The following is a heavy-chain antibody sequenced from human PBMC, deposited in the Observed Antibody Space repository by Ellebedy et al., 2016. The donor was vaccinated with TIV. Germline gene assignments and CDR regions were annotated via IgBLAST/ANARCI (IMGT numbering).Heavy chain of an antibody. J-gene: IGHJ3*02. Sequence: GESLKISCAASGFTFSHYWMNWVRQAPGKGLVWVSRINSDGSSTSYADSVKGRFTISRDNAKNTLYLQMNSLKIEDTAVYYCARGASGRSASGSSGWFSGFEIWGQGTMVIVSS. D-gene: IGHD6-19*01. CDR3: ARGASGRSASGSSGWFSGFEI. CDR2: INSDGSST. CDR1: GFTFSHYW. V-gene: IGHV3-74*01.